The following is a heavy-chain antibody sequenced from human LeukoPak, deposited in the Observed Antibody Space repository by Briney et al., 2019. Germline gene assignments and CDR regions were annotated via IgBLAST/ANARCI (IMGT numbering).Heavy chain of an antibody. CDR2: TSGDGITT. CDR1: GFTFHNYA. Sequence: GGTLRLSCAASGFTFHNYAIHWVRQAPGKGLEWVSLTSGDGITTYFADSVKGRFTISRDNSKSSLFLQMNSLRTEDTALYYCARDHVYGGADYWGQGTLVTVSS. V-gene: IGHV3-43*02. CDR3: ARDHVYGGADY. D-gene: IGHD5/OR15-5a*01. J-gene: IGHJ4*02.